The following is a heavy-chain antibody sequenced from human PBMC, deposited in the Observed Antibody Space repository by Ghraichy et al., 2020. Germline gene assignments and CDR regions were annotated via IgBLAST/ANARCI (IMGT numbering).Heavy chain of an antibody. CDR1: GFSLNTGGVG. J-gene: IGHJ3*02. V-gene: IGHV2-5*02. Sequence: SGPTLVKPTQTLTLTCTFSGFSLNTGGVGVGWIRQPPGKALEWLALIYWDDDKRYSPSLRSRLTVTKDTSKNQVVLTMTNMDPVDTATYYCAPRGGDYDAFDIWGQGTMVTVS. D-gene: IGHD4-17*01. CDR2: IYWDDDK. CDR3: APRGGDYDAFDI.